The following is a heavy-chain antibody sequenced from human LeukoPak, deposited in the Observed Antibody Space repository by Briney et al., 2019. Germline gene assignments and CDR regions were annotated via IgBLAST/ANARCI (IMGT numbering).Heavy chain of an antibody. Sequence: GGSLRLSCAASGFTFSDYYMSWIRQAPGKGLEWVSYIGSSSSYTNYADSVKGRFTISRDNAKNSLYLQMNSLRAEDTAVYYCARALGTEAAGAFDIWGQGTMVTVSS. V-gene: IGHV3-11*05. CDR1: GFTFSDYY. CDR3: ARALGTEAAGAFDI. D-gene: IGHD6-13*01. J-gene: IGHJ3*02. CDR2: IGSSSSYT.